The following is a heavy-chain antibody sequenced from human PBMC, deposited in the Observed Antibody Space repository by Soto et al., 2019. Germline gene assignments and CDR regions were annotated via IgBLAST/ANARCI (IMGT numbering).Heavy chain of an antibody. V-gene: IGHV1-2*04. CDR2: INPNSGGT. Sequence: ASLKVSCKASGYTFTGYYMHWVRQAPGQGLEWMGWINPNSGGTNYAQKFQGWVTMTRDTSISTAYMELSRLRSDDTAVYYCARDGFRGILTGYPYYYGMDVWGQGTTVTVSS. CDR3: ARDGFRGILTGYPYYYGMDV. CDR1: GYTFTGYY. J-gene: IGHJ6*02. D-gene: IGHD3-9*01.